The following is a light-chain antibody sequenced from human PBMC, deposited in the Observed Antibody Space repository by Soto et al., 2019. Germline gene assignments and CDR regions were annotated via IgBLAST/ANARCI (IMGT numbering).Light chain of an antibody. J-gene: IGKJ4*01. V-gene: IGKV3-20*01. CDR3: QHYDNSLLT. CDR1: QSVSSH. CDR2: GAS. Sequence: SVVAQSPSTLSLYPAERATHPGMASQSVSSHLAWYQQKPGQAPRLLIYGASRRATGIPDKFSGSGSGTDFSLTNSRLEPEDFAVYYCQHYDNSLLTFGGGTKVDIK.